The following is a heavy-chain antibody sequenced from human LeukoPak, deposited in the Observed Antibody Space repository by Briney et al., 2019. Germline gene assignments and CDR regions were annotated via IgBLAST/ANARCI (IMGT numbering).Heavy chain of an antibody. D-gene: IGHD6-13*01. Sequence: SETLSLTCTVSGGSISSGGYYWSWIRQPPGKGLEWIGYIYHSGSTYYNPSLKSRVTISVDRSKNQFSLKLSSVIAADTAVYYCARVIEQQLPRYFDLWGRGTLVTVSS. V-gene: IGHV4-30-2*01. J-gene: IGHJ2*01. CDR2: IYHSGST. CDR1: GGSISSGGYY. CDR3: ARVIEQQLPRYFDL.